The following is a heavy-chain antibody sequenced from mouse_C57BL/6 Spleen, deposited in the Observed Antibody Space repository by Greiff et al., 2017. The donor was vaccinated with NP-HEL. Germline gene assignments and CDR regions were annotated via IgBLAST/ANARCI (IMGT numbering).Heavy chain of an antibody. CDR1: GYTFTDYY. J-gene: IGHJ3*01. CDR3: AFYYYGSGFAY. V-gene: IGHV1-26*01. CDR2: INPNNGGT. D-gene: IGHD1-1*01. Sequence: VQLQQSGPELVKPGASVKISCKASGYTFTDYYMNWVKQSHGKSLEWIGDINPNNGGTSYNQKFKGKATLTVDKSSSTAYMELRSLTSEDSAVYYCAFYYYGSGFAYWGQGTLVTVSA.